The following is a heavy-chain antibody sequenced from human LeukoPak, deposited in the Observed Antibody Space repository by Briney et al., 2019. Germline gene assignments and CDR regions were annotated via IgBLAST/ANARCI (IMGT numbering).Heavy chain of an antibody. V-gene: IGHV3-23*01. Sequence: ETLSLTCTVSGGSISSYYWSWVRQAPGKGLEWVSAISGSGGSTYYADSVKGRFTISRDNSKNTLYLQMNSLRAEDTAVYYCAKDPGDAFDIWGQGTMVTVSS. CDR3: AKDPGDAFDI. CDR1: GGSISSYY. CDR2: ISGSGGST. J-gene: IGHJ3*02.